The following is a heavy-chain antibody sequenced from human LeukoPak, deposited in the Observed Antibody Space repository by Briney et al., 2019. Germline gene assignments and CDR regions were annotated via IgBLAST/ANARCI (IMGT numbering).Heavy chain of an antibody. V-gene: IGHV4-34*01. D-gene: IGHD3-22*01. CDR1: GGSISGYY. CDR2: INHSGST. CDR3: ARHQKKNYYDSSGLRKDAFDI. Sequence: SETLSLTCTVSGGSISGYYWSWIRQPPGKGLEWIGEINHSGSTNYNPSLKSRVTISVDTSKNQFSLKLSSVTAADTAVYYCARHQKKNYYDSSGLRKDAFDIWGQGTMVTVSS. J-gene: IGHJ3*02.